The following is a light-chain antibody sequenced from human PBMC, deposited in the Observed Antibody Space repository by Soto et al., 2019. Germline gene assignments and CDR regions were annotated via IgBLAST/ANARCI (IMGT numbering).Light chain of an antibody. CDR3: CADAGRSTDV. Sequence: QSALTQPASVSGSPGQSITISCTRASSDVGSYNFVSWYQQHPGEVPKVLIYEVSKRPSGVSDRFSGSKSGNTASLTISGLQAEEEADYYCCADAGRSTDVFGTGTKLTVL. CDR1: SSDVGSYNF. J-gene: IGLJ1*01. CDR2: EVS. V-gene: IGLV2-23*02.